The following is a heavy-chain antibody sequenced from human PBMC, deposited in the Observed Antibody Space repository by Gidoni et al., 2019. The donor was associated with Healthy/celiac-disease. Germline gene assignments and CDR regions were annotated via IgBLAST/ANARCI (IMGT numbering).Heavy chain of an antibody. CDR1: GFTFSSYG. D-gene: IGHD3-3*01. J-gene: IGHJ6*02. CDR2: IKQDGSEK. Sequence: EVQLVESGGGLVQPGGSLRLSCAASGFTFSSYGMSWVRQAPGKGLEWVANIKQDGSEKYYVDSVKGRFTISRDNAKNSLYLQMNSLRAEDTAVYYCARDGYYDFWSGYYYYYYGMDVWGQGTTVTVSS. CDR3: ARDGYYDFWSGYYYYYYGMDV. V-gene: IGHV3-7*01.